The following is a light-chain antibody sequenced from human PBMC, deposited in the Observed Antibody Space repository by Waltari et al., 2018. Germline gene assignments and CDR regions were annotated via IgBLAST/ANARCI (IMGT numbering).Light chain of an antibody. Sequence: QSVLTQPPSVSEAPRQRVTISCSGSSSNIGNTAVNWYQQLPGKAPKLLLYYDDVLTSGVADRFAGSKSGTAASLAISGLQSEDEADDYCAAWDDSLNGRVFGGGTKLTVL. CDR2: YDD. V-gene: IGLV1-36*01. J-gene: IGLJ3*02. CDR3: AAWDDSLNGRV. CDR1: SSNIGNTA.